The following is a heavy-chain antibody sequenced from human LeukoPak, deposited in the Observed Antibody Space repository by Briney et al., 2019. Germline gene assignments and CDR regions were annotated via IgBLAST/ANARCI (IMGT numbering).Heavy chain of an antibody. D-gene: IGHD4-17*01. V-gene: IGHV1-18*01. CDR1: GYTFTSYG. CDR3: ARDLEDYGEHEVYFDY. CDR2: ISAYNGNT. Sequence: ASVKVSCKASGYTFTSYGISWVRQAPGQGLEWMGWISAYNGNTNYAQKLQGRVTMTTDTSTSTAYMELRSLRSDDTAVYYCARDLEDYGEHEVYFDYWGQGTLVTASS. J-gene: IGHJ4*02.